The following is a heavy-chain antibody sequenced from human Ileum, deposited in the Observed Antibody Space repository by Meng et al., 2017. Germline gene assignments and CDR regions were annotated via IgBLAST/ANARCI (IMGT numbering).Heavy chain of an antibody. J-gene: IGHJ6*02. CDR1: GFTFSDHY. CDR2: ISSSGSTI. Sequence: GESLKISCAASGFTFSDHYMSWIHQAPGKGLEWVSYISSSGSTIYYAESVKGRFTISRDNAKNSLYLQMNSLRAEDTAVYYCARDRKPSSYIGMDVWGQGTTVTVSS. D-gene: IGHD4-11*01. V-gene: IGHV3-11*01. CDR3: ARDRKPSSYIGMDV.